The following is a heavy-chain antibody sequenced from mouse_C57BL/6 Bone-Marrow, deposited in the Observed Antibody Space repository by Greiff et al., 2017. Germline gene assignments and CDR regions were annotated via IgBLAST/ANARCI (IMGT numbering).Heavy chain of an antibody. V-gene: IGHV1-4*01. CDR1: GYTFTSYT. CDR3: ARWDYGSSPYYFDD. CDR2: INPSSGYT. D-gene: IGHD1-1*01. J-gene: IGHJ2*01. Sequence: VQLQESGAELARPGASVKMSCKASGYTFTSYTMHWVKQRPGQGLEWIGYINPSSGYTKYNQKFKDQATLTADKSSSTAYMQLSSLTSEDSAVYYCARWDYGSSPYYFDDWGQGTTLTVSS.